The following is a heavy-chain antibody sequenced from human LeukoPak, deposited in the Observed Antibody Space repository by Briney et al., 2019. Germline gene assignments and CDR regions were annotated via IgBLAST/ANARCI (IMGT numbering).Heavy chain of an antibody. J-gene: IGHJ4*02. CDR3: ARAGDSLEYFDY. D-gene: IGHD7-27*01. CDR2: ISSSGYSI. V-gene: IGHV3-21*01. CDR1: GFTFSNFN. Sequence: GGSLRLSCAASGFTFSNFNMNWVRQAPGKGLEWVSCISSSGYSIYYADSVKGRFTISRDNAKNSLYLQMNSLRAEDTAVYYCARAGDSLEYFDYWGQGTLVTVSS.